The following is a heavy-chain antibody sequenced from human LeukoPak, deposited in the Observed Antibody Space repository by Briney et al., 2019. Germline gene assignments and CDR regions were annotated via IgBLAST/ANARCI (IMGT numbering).Heavy chain of an antibody. J-gene: IGHJ2*01. Sequence: SLRLSCAASGFTFEDYGMHWVRQAPGKGLEWVSGISWNSGFIAYADSVKGRFTISRDNAKNSLYLQMNSLRGDDTALYYCAKAVAGQPLYWYFDLWGRGTLVTVSS. CDR3: AKAVAGQPLYWYFDL. CDR1: GFTFEDYG. CDR2: ISWNSGFI. V-gene: IGHV3-9*01. D-gene: IGHD6-19*01.